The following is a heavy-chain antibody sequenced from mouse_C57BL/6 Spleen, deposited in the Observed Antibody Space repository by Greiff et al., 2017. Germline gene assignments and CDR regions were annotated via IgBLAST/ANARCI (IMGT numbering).Heavy chain of an antibody. CDR3: ATITTAVGGDY. D-gene: IGHD1-1*01. J-gene: IGHJ2*01. V-gene: IGHV1-55*01. Sequence: VQLQQSGAELVKPGASVKMSCKASGYTFTSYWITWVKQRPGQGLEWIGDIYPGSGSTNYNEKFKSKATLTVDTSSSTAYMQLSSLTSEDSAVYYCATITTAVGGDYWGQGTTRTVSS. CDR2: IYPGSGST. CDR1: GYTFTSYW.